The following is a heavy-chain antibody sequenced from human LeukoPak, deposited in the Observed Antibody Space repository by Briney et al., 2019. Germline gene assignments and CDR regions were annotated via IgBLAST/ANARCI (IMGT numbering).Heavy chain of an antibody. J-gene: IGHJ2*01. D-gene: IGHD6-13*01. CDR1: GFTFDDYG. V-gene: IGHV3-20*04. CDR2: INWNGGST. CDR3: AREGYSSSWYGNWYFDL. Sequence: GGSLRLSCAASGFTFDDYGMSWVRQAPGKGLEWVSGINWNGGSTGYADSVKGRFTISRDNAKNSLYLQMNSLRAEGTALYYCAREGYSSSWYGNWYFDLWGRGTLVTVSS.